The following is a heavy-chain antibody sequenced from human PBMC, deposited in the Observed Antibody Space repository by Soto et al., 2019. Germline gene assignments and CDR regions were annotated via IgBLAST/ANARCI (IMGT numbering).Heavy chain of an antibody. V-gene: IGHV3-30*03. D-gene: IGHD6-19*01. J-gene: IGHJ4*02. CDR3: ARYHWKQWLAYLDY. CDR2: ISHDGRNK. CDR1: GFSFSDHG. Sequence: QVQLVESGGGVVQPGRSLRLSCAVSGFSFSDHGMHWVRQAPGKGLEWVAVISHDGRNKRYGDTVRGRITISRDNSKNPVYLQMTSPTVDDTGIYYCARYHWKQWLAYLDYWGQGAGVTVTS.